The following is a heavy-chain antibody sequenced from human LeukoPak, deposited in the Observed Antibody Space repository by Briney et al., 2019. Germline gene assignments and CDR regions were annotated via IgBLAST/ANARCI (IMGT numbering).Heavy chain of an antibody. J-gene: IGHJ4*02. Sequence: GASVKVSCKASGYTFTGYYMHWVRQAPGQGPEWMGWINPNSGGTNFAQKFQGRVTMTRDTSISTAYMELSTLRSDDTAVYDCARAQTMVAATPGGYWGQGALVTVSS. CDR2: INPNSGGT. CDR1: GYTFTGYY. D-gene: IGHD2-15*01. V-gene: IGHV1-2*02. CDR3: ARAQTMVAATPGGY.